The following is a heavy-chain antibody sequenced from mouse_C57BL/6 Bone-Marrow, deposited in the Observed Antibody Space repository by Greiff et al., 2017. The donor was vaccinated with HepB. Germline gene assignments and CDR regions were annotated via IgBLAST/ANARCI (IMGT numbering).Heavy chain of an antibody. J-gene: IGHJ2*01. D-gene: IGHD1-1*01. CDR1: GFTFSSYT. CDR3: ARDSSYFFDY. CDR2: ISGGGGNT. V-gene: IGHV5-9*01. Sequence: EVQRVESGGGLVKPGGSLKLSCAASGFTFSSYTMSWVRQTPEKRLEWVATISGGGGNTYYPDSVKGRFTISRDNAKNTLYLQMSSLRSEDTALYYCARDSSYFFDYWGQGTTLTVSS.